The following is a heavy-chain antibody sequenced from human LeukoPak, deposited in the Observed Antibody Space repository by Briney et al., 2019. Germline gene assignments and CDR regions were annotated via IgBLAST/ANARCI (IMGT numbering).Heavy chain of an antibody. V-gene: IGHV3-30*03. CDR2: ISYDGSNK. CDR3: ATETYYSNFDY. Sequence: GGSLRLSCAASGFTFSSYGMHWVRQAPGKGLEWVAVISYDGSNKYYADSVKGRFTISRDNSKNTLYLQMNSLRAEDTAVYYCATETYYSNFDYWGQGTLVTVSS. D-gene: IGHD1-26*01. CDR1: GFTFSSYG. J-gene: IGHJ4*02.